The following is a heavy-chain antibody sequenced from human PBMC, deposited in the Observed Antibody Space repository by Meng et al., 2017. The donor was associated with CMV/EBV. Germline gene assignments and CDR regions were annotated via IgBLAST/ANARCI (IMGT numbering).Heavy chain of an antibody. J-gene: IGHJ4*02. CDR1: GFTFSSHV. V-gene: IGHV3-23*01. CDR2: ISGGGGTT. Sequence: GESLKISCAASGFTFSSHVMSWVRQAPGKGLESVSNISGGGGTTYYTDSLRSRFTVSRDNSKDTLYLQMNSLRAEDTAVYYCARRHIVRATTAPLYYFDYWGQGTLVTVSS. D-gene: IGHD1-26*01. CDR3: ARRHIVRATTAPLYYFDY.